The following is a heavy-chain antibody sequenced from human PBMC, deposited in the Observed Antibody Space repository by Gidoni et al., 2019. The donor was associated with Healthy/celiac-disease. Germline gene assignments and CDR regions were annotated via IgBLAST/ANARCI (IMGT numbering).Heavy chain of an antibody. CDR2: ISSSGSTI. Sequence: EVQLVASGGGLVQPGGSLRLSCAASGFPFSSYELHWVTQAPGKGLEWVSYISSSGSTIDYADSVKGRFTISRDNAKNSRYLQMNSLRAEDTAVYDCARAATWFTWFGELSPQGWYGMDVWGQGTTVTVSS. D-gene: IGHD3-10*01. CDR3: ARAATWFTWFGELSPQGWYGMDV. V-gene: IGHV3-48*03. CDR1: GFPFSSYE. J-gene: IGHJ6*02.